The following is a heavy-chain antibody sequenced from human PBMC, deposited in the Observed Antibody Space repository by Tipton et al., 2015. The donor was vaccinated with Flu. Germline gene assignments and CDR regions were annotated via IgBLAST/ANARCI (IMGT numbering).Heavy chain of an antibody. CDR1: GFIFGDHS. Sequence: RSLRLSCTASGFIFGDHSMSWFRQSPGKGLEWVGFIRSKLYGATTDYAASVKGRFTISRDDSKSTAYLQMNSLQSEDTAVYYCTPEKVPASIGYYYFSIMCVWGQGTTVTVSS. CDR3: TPEKVPASIGYYYFSIMCV. J-gene: IGHJ6*02. CDR2: IRSKLYGATT. V-gene: IGHV3-49*03. D-gene: IGHD2-2*01.